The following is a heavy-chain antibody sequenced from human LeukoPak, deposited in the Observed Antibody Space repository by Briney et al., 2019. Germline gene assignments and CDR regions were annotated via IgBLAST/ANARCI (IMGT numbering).Heavy chain of an antibody. CDR2: INHSGST. CDR1: GGSFSGYY. D-gene: IGHD3-9*01. Sequence: PSETLSLTCAVYGGSFSGYYWSWIRQPPGKGLEWIGEINHSGSTNYNPSLKSRVTISVDTSKNQFSLKLSSVTAADTAVYYCARVGGYDIDYWGQGTLVTVSS. V-gene: IGHV4-34*01. J-gene: IGHJ4*02. CDR3: ARVGGYDIDY.